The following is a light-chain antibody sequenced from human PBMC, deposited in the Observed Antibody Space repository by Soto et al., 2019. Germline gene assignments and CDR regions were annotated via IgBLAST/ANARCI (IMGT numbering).Light chain of an antibody. V-gene: IGLV1-44*01. Sequence: QSVLTQPPSASGTPGQRVTISCSGSTSNIGSDTVNWYQQLPGTAPKLLIYRNTQRPSGVPDRFSGCKYGASASLAISGLQSEDEADYYCASWDDSLDVVVFGGGTKLTVL. CDR2: RNT. CDR1: TSNIGSDT. J-gene: IGLJ2*01. CDR3: ASWDDSLDVVV.